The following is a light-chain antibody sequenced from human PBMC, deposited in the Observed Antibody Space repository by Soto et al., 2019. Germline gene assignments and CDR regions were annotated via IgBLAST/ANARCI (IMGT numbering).Light chain of an antibody. CDR3: QQYNDWPLT. CDR2: GAS. CDR1: ESVSSN. Sequence: VMTQSPATLSVSPGERVTLSCRASESVSSNLAWYQQRPGQAPRLLIYGASTRATETPLRFRGSGSGTEFTLTISSLQSEDFALYYCQQYNDWPLTFGQGTKVDI. V-gene: IGKV3-15*01. J-gene: IGKJ1*01.